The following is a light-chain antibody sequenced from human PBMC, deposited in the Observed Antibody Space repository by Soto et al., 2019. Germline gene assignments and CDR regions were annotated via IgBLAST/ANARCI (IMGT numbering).Light chain of an antibody. CDR2: DVS. J-gene: IGLJ1*01. CDR1: SSDVGGYNY. Sequence: QSALTQPASVSGSPGQSITISCTGTSSDVGGYNYVSWYQQHPGKAPKFMIYDVSTRPSGVSNRFSGSKSGNTASLTISGLQAEDEADYYCCSYTNSNTRQIVFGTGTQLTVL. V-gene: IGLV2-14*01. CDR3: CSYTNSNTRQIV.